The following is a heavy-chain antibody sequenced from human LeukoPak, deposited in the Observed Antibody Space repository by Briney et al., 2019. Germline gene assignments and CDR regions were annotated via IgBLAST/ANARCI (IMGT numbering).Heavy chain of an antibody. J-gene: IGHJ6*02. Sequence: GGSLRLSCAASGFTFDDYAMHWVRQAPGKGLEWVSLISWDGGSTYYADSVKGRFTISRDNSKNSLYLQMNSLRAEDTALYYCAKDISGWYGYYYYGMDVWGQGTTVTVSS. D-gene: IGHD6-19*01. CDR3: AKDISGWYGYYYYGMDV. CDR2: ISWDGGST. CDR1: GFTFDDYA. V-gene: IGHV3-43D*03.